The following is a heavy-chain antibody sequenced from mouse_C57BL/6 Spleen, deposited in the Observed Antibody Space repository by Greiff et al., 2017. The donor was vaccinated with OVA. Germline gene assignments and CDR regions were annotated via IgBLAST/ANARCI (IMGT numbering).Heavy chain of an antibody. CDR2: ISDGGSYT. CDR3: ARDSNYERVFDY. CDR1: GFTFSSYA. D-gene: IGHD2-5*01. Sequence: EVKLMESGGGLVKPGGSLKLSCAASGFTFSSYAMSWVRQTPEKRLEWVATISDGGSYTYYPDNVKGRFTISRDNAKNNLYLQMSHLKSEDTAMYYCARDSNYERVFDYWGQGTTLTVSS. J-gene: IGHJ2*01. V-gene: IGHV5-4*01.